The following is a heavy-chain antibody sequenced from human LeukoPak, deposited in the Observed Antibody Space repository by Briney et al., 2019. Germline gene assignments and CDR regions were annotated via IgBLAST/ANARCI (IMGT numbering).Heavy chain of an antibody. D-gene: IGHD3-10*02. CDR1: AFIFSDYY. V-gene: IGHV3-11*04. Sequence: GGSLRLSCAAYAFIFSDYYMSWIRQAPGKGPVWVSYITGSGSILYYVDSVKGRFTISRDNAKNSLYLQMNSLRAEDTAVYYCAELGITMIGGVWGKGTTVTISS. CDR2: ITGSGSIL. J-gene: IGHJ6*04. CDR3: AELGITMIGGV.